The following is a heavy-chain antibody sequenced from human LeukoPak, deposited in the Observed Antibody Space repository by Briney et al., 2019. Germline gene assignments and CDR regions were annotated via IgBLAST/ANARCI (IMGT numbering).Heavy chain of an antibody. D-gene: IGHD3-16*01. Sequence: PGGSLRLSCAASGFTFSSYAMSWVRQAPGKGLEWVSAISGSGGSTYYADSVKGRFTISRDNAKNSLYLQMNSLRVDDTAVYYCARDNRGGDFDYWGQGTRVTVSS. J-gene: IGHJ4*02. CDR3: ARDNRGGDFDY. V-gene: IGHV3-23*01. CDR1: GFTFSSYA. CDR2: ISGSGGST.